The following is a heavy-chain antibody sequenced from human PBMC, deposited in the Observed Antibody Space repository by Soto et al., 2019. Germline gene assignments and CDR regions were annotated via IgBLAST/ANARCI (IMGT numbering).Heavy chain of an antibody. CDR1: GGTFSSYA. D-gene: IGHD3-3*01. Sequence: QVQLVQSGAEVKKPGSSVKVSCKASGGTFSSYAISWVRQAPGQGLEWMGGIIPIFGTANYAQKFQGRVTITADKSTSTAYMELSSLRSEDTAVYYCARGGGGTGYYTPHYYYYGMDVWGQGTTVTVSS. CDR3: ARGGGGTGYYTPHYYYYGMDV. V-gene: IGHV1-69*06. J-gene: IGHJ6*02. CDR2: IIPIFGTA.